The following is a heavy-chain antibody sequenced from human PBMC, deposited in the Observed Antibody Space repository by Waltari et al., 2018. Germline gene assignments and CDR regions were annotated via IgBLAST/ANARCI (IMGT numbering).Heavy chain of an antibody. J-gene: IGHJ4*02. V-gene: IGHV3-74*01. CDR2: INGDVSRI. CDR3: VRVDNNGLEPFDY. Sequence: EVQLVESGGDLVQPGGSLRLACAASGFTLSNYWIHWVRQAPGKGLVWVSLINGDVSRITYADSVKGRFTLSRDNAKSTVYLQMSSLRAEDTALYYCVRVDNNGLEPFDYWGQGTLVTVSS. D-gene: IGHD1-1*01. CDR1: GFTLSNYW.